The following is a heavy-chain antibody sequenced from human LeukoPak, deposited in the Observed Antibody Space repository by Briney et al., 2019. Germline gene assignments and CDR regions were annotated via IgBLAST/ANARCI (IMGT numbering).Heavy chain of an antibody. CDR2: ISAYNGNT. CDR3: ATEYCGGDCYYDY. D-gene: IGHD2-21*02. CDR1: GYTFTSYG. V-gene: IGHV1-18*01. Sequence: GASVKVSCKASGYTFTSYGISWVRQAPGQGLEWMGWISAYNGNTNYAQKLQGRVTMTRDTSISTAYMELSRLRSDDTAVYYCATEYCGGDCYYDYWGQGTLVTVSS. J-gene: IGHJ4*02.